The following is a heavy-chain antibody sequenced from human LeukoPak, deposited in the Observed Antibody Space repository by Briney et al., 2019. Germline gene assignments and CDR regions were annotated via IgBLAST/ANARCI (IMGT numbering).Heavy chain of an antibody. Sequence: ASVKVSCKASGYTFTSYAMNWVRQAPGQGLEWMGWINTSTGNPTYAQGFTGRFVFSLDTSVSTAYLQISSLKAEDTAVYYCARDRSGKRSAIFDYWGQGTLVTVSS. J-gene: IGHJ4*02. CDR1: GYTFTSYA. CDR2: INTSTGNP. CDR3: ARDRSGKRSAIFDY. D-gene: IGHD5-24*01. V-gene: IGHV7-4-1*02.